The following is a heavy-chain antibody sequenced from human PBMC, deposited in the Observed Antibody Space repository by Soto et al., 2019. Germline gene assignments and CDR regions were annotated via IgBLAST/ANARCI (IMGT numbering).Heavy chain of an antibody. J-gene: IGHJ5*02. D-gene: IGHD2-15*01. CDR2: IYVTGAV. CDR3: ARLRIAPNKYKWFEP. V-gene: IGHV4-31*03. Sequence: LSLTCSVSGSALNSGNFYWGWIRQFPGKGLEWIGHIYVTGAVDYNPSLRDRITISQDTSERQFSLNLRLVTAADTAVCYCARLRIAPNKYKWFEPWGHGILVSVSS. CDR1: GSALNSGNFY.